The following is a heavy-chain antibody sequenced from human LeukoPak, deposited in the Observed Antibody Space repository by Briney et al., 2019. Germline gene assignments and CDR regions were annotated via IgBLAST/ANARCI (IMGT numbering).Heavy chain of an antibody. CDR1: GYTFSSYY. D-gene: IGHD5-18*01. V-gene: IGHV1-46*01. CDR2: IHPSGGST. CDR3: ARMDMDPAMVTNYFDS. J-gene: IGHJ4*02. Sequence: GASVKVSCKASGYTFSSYYMHWERQAPGQGLEWMGVIHPSGGSTSYAQKFQGRVTMTKDTSTSTVYMELSSLGSEDTAIYYCARMDMDPAMVTNYFDSWGQGTLVTVSS.